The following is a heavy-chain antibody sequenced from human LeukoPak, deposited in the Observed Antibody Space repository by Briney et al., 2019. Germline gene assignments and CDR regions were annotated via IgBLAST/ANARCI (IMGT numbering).Heavy chain of an antibody. CDR1: GFTFSAYY. J-gene: IGHJ4*02. V-gene: IGHV3-11*01. CDR2: ISSSGSTI. D-gene: IGHD5-12*01. Sequence: GGSLRLSCAASGFTFSAYYMSWIRQAPGKGLEWVSYISSSGSTIYYADSVRGRFTISRDNAKNSLYLQMNSLRAEDTAVYYCARFPRAGWGYIIDYWGQGTLVTASS. CDR3: ARFPRAGWGYIIDY.